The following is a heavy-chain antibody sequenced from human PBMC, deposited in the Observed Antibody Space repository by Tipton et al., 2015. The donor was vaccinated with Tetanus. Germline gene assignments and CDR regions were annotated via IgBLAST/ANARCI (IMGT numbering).Heavy chain of an antibody. Sequence: SLRLACVASGFRVSTYAMSWVRQAPGKGLEWVSTISGRDDTIHYADAVEGRFTMSRENSKNTLYLQMYSLRAEDTAVYYCGKVIPSHYYEEFDSWGQGTLVTVSS. V-gene: IGHV3-23*01. CDR1: GFRVSTYA. CDR2: ISGRDDTI. CDR3: GKVIPSHYYEEFDS. J-gene: IGHJ4*01. D-gene: IGHD3-22*01.